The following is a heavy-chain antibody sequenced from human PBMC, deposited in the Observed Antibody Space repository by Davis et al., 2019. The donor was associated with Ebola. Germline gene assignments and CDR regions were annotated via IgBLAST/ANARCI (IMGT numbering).Heavy chain of an antibody. Sequence: PGGSLRLSCTVSSGSITSGFHYWTWIRQSPGKGLEWIGHFFYSGSTTYNPSLRSRVTISLDTSKNLFSLDLTSVTAADTAVYYCARETPGLWCFDLWGPGTLVTVSS. D-gene: IGHD3-10*01. CDR2: FFYSGST. V-gene: IGHV4-61*03. CDR3: ARETPGLWCFDL. CDR1: SGSITSGFHY. J-gene: IGHJ2*01.